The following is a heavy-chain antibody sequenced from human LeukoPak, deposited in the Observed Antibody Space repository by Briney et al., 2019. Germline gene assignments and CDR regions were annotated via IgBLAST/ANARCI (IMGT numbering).Heavy chain of an antibody. CDR3: ARDGEPRLDWYFDL. CDR1: GFTFFSYP. Sequence: SGGSLRLSCAASGFTFFSYPMNWDREAPGKGLEWVSAISGSGGSTYYADSVKGRLTISRDNPKHTLYLQMNSLRAEDTAVYYCARDGEPRLDWYFDLWGRGTLVTVSS. V-gene: IGHV3-23*01. D-gene: IGHD2-21*01. J-gene: IGHJ2*01. CDR2: ISGSGGST.